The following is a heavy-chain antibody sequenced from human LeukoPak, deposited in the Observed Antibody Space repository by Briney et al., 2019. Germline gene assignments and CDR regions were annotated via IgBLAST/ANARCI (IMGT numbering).Heavy chain of an antibody. J-gene: IGHJ5*02. CDR3: ARGTAMVTGWFDP. CDR2: ISSSSSYI. V-gene: IGHV3-21*01. Sequence: GGSLRLSCAASGFTFSSYSMNWVRQAPGKGPEWVSSISSSSSYIYYADSVKGRFNISRDNAKNSLYLQMNSLRAEDTAVYYCARGTAMVTGWFDPWGQGTLVTVSS. CDR1: GFTFSSYS. D-gene: IGHD5-18*01.